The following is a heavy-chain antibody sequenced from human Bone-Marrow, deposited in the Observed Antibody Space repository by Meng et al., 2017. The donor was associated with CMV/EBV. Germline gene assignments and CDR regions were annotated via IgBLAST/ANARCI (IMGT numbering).Heavy chain of an antibody. V-gene: IGHV3-21*01. CDR3: AKGALDTGQHITY. Sequence: CAASGFTFSSYTMNWVRQAPGKGLEWVSSFSTSRSYIYYADSVKGRFTISRDNAKNSLYLEMNSLRDEDTAVYYCAKGALDTGQHITYWGQGTLVTVSS. J-gene: IGHJ4*02. D-gene: IGHD5-18*01. CDR1: GFTFSSYT. CDR2: FSTSRSYI.